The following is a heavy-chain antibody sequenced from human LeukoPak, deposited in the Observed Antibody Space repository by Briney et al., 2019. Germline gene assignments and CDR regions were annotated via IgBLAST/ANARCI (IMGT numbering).Heavy chain of an antibody. D-gene: IGHD2/OR15-2a*01. CDR3: EKSLGPLEFYWFDP. Sequence: GGSLRLSCAASGFTFSSYAMSWVRQAPGKGLEWVSAISGSGGSTYYADSVKGRFTISRDNSKNTLYLQMNSLRAEDTAVYYCEKSLGPLEFYWFDPWGQGTLVTVSS. CDR1: GFTFSSYA. V-gene: IGHV3-23*01. J-gene: IGHJ5*02. CDR2: ISGSGGST.